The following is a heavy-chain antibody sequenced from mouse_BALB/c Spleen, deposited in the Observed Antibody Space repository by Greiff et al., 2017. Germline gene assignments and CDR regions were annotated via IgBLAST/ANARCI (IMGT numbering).Heavy chain of an antibody. Sequence: QVQLQQSGAELVRPGTSVKVSCKASGYAFTNYLIEWVKQRPGQGLEWIGVINPGSGGTNYNEKFKGKATLTADKSSSTAYMQLSSLTSDDSAVYFCARSSYDGYLDVWGAGTTVTVSS. D-gene: IGHD2-3*01. V-gene: IGHV1-54*01. CDR1: GYAFTNYL. CDR2: INPGSGGT. J-gene: IGHJ1*01. CDR3: ARSSYDGYLDV.